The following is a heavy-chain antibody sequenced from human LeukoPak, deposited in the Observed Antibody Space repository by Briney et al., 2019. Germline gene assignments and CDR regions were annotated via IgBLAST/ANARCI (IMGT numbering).Heavy chain of an antibody. J-gene: IGHJ4*02. V-gene: IGHV3-21*01. CDR1: GFTFSSYS. CDR2: ISSSSYI. Sequence: PGGSLTLSCAASGFTFSSYSMNWVRHAQGQGLEWVSSISSSSYIYYADSVKGRFTISRDNAKNSLYLQMNSLRAEDTAVYYCARTESGDGYNYGAYYFDYWGQGTLVTVSS. CDR3: ARTESGDGYNYGAYYFDY. D-gene: IGHD5-24*01.